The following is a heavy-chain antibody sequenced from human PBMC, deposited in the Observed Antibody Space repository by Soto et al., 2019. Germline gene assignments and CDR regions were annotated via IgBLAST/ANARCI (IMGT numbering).Heavy chain of an antibody. CDR1: GGSFSGYY. CDR3: ARERYYYDSSGHQNALDI. J-gene: IGHJ3*02. V-gene: IGHV4-34*01. D-gene: IGHD3-22*01. CDR2: INHSGST. Sequence: SETLSVTCAVYGGSFSGYYWRWIRQPPGKGLEWIGEINHSGSTNYNPSLKSRVTISVDTSKNQFSLKLSSVTAADTAVYYCARERYYYDSSGHQNALDIWGQGTMVTVSS.